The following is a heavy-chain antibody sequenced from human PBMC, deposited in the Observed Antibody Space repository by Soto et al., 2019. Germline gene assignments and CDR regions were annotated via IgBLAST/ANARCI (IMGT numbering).Heavy chain of an antibody. CDR1: GYSITNYG. V-gene: IGHV1-3*01. CDR3: ARDSGIVALYALDV. CDR2: INPDKGNT. J-gene: IGHJ6*02. Sequence: QVHFLQSGAEVKKPGASVKVSCKASGYSITNYGLHWVRQAPGQKFEWVGWINPDKGNTKYSQKFQGRVTITRDTSARTAYLELGSLMSEDTAVYYCARDSGIVALYALDVWGQGNTVTVSS. D-gene: IGHD2-15*01.